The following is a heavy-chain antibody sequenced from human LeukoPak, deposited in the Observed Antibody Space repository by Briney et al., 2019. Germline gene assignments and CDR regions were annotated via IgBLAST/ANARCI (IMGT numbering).Heavy chain of an antibody. J-gene: IGHJ3*02. V-gene: IGHV4-39*01. CDR1: GGSISSGSYY. CDR3: ARHDSSGPYNAFDI. CDR2: IYYSGTS. D-gene: IGHD3-22*01. Sequence: SETLSLTCTVSGGSISSGSYYWGWIRQPPGKGLEWIGTIYYSGTSYYNPSLKSRVTISVDTSRNQLSLKLTSVTAADTAVYYCARHDSSGPYNAFDIWGQGTMVTVSS.